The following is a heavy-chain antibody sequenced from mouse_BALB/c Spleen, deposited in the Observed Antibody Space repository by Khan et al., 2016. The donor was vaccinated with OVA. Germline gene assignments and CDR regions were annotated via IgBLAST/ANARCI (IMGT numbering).Heavy chain of an antibody. J-gene: IGHJ3*01. D-gene: IGHD2-4*01. Sequence: EVELVESGGDLVKPGGSLKLSCAASGFTFSSYAMSWVRQSPEKRLEWVAEISSGGSYTYYPDTVTGRFTISRDNAKNTLYLEMISLRSEDTAMYYCARGYDYDGAWFADWGQGTLVTVSA. CDR3: ARGYDYDGAWFAD. CDR1: GFTFSSYA. CDR2: ISSGGSYT. V-gene: IGHV5-9-4*01.